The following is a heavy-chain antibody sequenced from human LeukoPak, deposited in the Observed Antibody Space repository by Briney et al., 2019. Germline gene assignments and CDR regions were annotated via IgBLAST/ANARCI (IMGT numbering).Heavy chain of an antibody. CDR2: IKSKTDGGTI. CDR3: TKDHGSGSYYFDY. Sequence: GGSLRLSCAASGFTFSNAWMSWVRQAPGKGLEWVGRIKSKTDGGTIDYAAPGKGRFTISRDDSKNTLYLQMNSLKTEDTAVYYCTKDHGSGSYYFDYWGQGTLVTVSS. J-gene: IGHJ4*02. D-gene: IGHD3-10*01. CDR1: GFTFSNAW. V-gene: IGHV3-15*01.